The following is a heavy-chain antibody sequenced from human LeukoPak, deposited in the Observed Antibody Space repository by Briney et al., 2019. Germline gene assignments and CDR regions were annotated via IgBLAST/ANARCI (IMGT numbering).Heavy chain of an antibody. J-gene: IGHJ2*01. CDR2: INHSGST. V-gene: IGHV4-34*01. D-gene: IGHD6-13*01. CDR1: GGSFSGYY. Sequence: SSETLSLTCAVYGGSFSGYYWSWIRQPPGKGLEWIGEINHSGSTNYNPSLKSRVTISVDTSKNQFSLKLSSVTAADTAVYYCARGRHQLYSSRRGAWYFDLWGRGTLVTVSS. CDR3: ARGRHQLYSSRRGAWYFDL.